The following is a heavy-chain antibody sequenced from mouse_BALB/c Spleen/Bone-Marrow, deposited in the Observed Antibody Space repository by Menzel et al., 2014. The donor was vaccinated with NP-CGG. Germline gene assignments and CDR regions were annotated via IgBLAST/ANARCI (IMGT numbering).Heavy chain of an antibody. J-gene: IGHJ4*01. CDR3: ARDYYGSLYAMDY. CDR2: IWAGGST. Sequence: VKLVESGPGLVAPSQSLSITCTVSGFSLTSYGVHWVRQPPGKSLEWLGVIWAGGSTNYNSALMSRLSISKDNSKSQVFLKMNSLQTDDTAMYYCARDYYGSLYAMDYWGKGTSVTVSS. CDR1: GFSLTSYG. V-gene: IGHV2-9*02. D-gene: IGHD1-1*01.